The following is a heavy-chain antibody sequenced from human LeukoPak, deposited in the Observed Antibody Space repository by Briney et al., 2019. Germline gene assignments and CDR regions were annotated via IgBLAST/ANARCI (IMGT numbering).Heavy chain of an antibody. Sequence: PGGSLRLSCAASGFTVSSNYMSWVRPAPGKGLEWVSVIYSGGSTYYADSVKGRFTISRDNSKNTLYLQMNSLRAEDTAVYYCARDGIAAASDAFDIWGQGTMVTVSS. J-gene: IGHJ3*02. CDR3: ARDGIAAASDAFDI. CDR2: IYSGGST. D-gene: IGHD6-13*01. CDR1: GFTVSSNY. V-gene: IGHV3-66*01.